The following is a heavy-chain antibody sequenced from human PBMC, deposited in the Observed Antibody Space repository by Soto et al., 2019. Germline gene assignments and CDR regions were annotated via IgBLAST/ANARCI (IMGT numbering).Heavy chain of an antibody. V-gene: IGHV3-21*01. CDR1: GFTFSSYS. CDR2: ISSSSSYI. J-gene: IGHJ6*02. Sequence: PGVSLRLSCAASGFTFSSYSMNWVRQAPGKGLEWVSSISSSSSYIYYADSVKGRFTISRDNAKNSLYLQMNSLRAEDTAVYYCAREQLAPGGYYGMDVWGQGTTVTVSS. CDR3: AREQLAPGGYYGMDV. D-gene: IGHD6-13*01.